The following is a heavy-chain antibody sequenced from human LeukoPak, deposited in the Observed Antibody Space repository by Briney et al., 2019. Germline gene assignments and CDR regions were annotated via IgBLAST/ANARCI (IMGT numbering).Heavy chain of an antibody. D-gene: IGHD2-8*02. CDR1: GGSISSSSYY. CDR2: INHSGST. J-gene: IGHJ5*02. Sequence: SETLSLTCTVSGGSISSSSYYWGRIRQPPGKGLEWIGEINHSGSTNYNPSLKSRVTISVDTSKNQFSLKLSSVTAADTAVYYCATHEGGVVDPWGQGTLVTVSS. V-gene: IGHV4-39*07. CDR3: ATHEGGVVDP.